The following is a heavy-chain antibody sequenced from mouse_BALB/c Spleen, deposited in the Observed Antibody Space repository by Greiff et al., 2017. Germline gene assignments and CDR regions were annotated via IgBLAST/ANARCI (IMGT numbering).Heavy chain of an antibody. CDR2: ISYDGSN. V-gene: IGHV3-6*02. CDR3: ARGPGNDY. CDR1: GYSITSGYY. D-gene: IGHD4-1*01. J-gene: IGHJ2*01. Sequence: EVQRVESGPGLVKPSQSLSLTCSVTGYSITSGYYWNWIRQFPGNKLEWMGYISYDGSNNYNPSLKNRISITRDTSKNQFFLKLNSVTTEDTATYYCARGPGNDYWGQGTTLTVSS.